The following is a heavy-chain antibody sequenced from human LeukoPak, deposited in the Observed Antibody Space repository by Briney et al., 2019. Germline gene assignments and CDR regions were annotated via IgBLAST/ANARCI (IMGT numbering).Heavy chain of an antibody. V-gene: IGHV1-8*01. D-gene: IGHD3-3*01. CDR2: MHPNSGNR. CDR1: GYTFTSYD. J-gene: IGHJ4*02. CDR3: ARARKELRFLEWLVAYYFDY. Sequence: ASVTVSCKSSGYTFTSYDINWVRQATGQGLAWVGWMHPNSGNRGYAQKFQGRVTMTRNTSISTAYMELSSLRSEDTAVYYCARARKELRFLEWLVAYYFDYWGQGTLVTVSS.